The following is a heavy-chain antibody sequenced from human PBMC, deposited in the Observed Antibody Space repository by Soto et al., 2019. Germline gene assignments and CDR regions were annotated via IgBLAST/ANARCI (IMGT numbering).Heavy chain of an antibody. Sequence: ASVKVSCKASGYTFTSYDINWVRQAAGQGLEWMGWMNPSSGNKAYAQKFQGRVTMTRNTSISTAYMELTSLRSEDTAIYYCATGGVSLGAFDIWGQGTMVTVSS. J-gene: IGHJ3*02. CDR3: ATGGVSLGAFDI. CDR1: GYTFTSYD. V-gene: IGHV1-8*01. CDR2: MNPSSGNK. D-gene: IGHD7-27*01.